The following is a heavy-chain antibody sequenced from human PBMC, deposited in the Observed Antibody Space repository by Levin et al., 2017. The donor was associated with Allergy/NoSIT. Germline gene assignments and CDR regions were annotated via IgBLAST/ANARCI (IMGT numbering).Heavy chain of an antibody. J-gene: IGHJ3*02. D-gene: IGHD2-2*02. Sequence: GGSLRLSCAASGFTFSSYAMHWVRQAPGKGLEWVAVISYDGSNKYYADSVKGRFTISRDNSKNTLYLQMNSLRAEDTAVYYCAGLGYCSSTSCYSDAFDIWGQGTMVTVSS. CDR3: AGLGYCSSTSCYSDAFDI. CDR1: GFTFSSYA. CDR2: ISYDGSNK. V-gene: IGHV3-30-3*01.